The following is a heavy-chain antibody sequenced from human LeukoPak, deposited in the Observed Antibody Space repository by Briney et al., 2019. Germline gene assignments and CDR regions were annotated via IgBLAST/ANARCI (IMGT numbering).Heavy chain of an antibody. CDR1: GYSFTSYW. CDR3: AGQRYNWNSHDAFDI. Sequence: GESLKISCKGSGYSFTSYWIGWVRQMPGKGLEWMGIIYPGDSDTRYSPSFQGHVTISADKSISTAYLQWSSLKASDTAMYYCAGQRYNWNSHDAFDIWGQGTMVTVSS. D-gene: IGHD1-7*01. CDR2: IYPGDSDT. V-gene: IGHV5-51*01. J-gene: IGHJ3*02.